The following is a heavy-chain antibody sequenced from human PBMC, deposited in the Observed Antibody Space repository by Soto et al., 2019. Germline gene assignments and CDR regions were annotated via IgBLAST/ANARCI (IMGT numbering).Heavy chain of an antibody. CDR2: IYYSGST. J-gene: IGHJ4*02. V-gene: IGHV4-59*01. CDR1: GVSISSYY. Sequence: SETLSLTCTVAGVSISSYYWSWIRQPPGKGLEWIGHIYYSGSTIYNLSLTSRVTVSLDTSKNQFSLQLTSVTAADTAVYYCARLRGPALKWSFDYWGQGTLVTVSS. CDR3: ARLRGPALKWSFDY. D-gene: IGHD2-15*01.